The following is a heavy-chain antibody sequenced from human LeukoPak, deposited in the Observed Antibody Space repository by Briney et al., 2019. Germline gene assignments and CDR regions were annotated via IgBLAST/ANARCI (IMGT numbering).Heavy chain of an antibody. CDR3: ARVPPNTVTTLQYFDY. CDR1: GFTFSSYS. D-gene: IGHD4-17*01. J-gene: IGHJ4*02. Sequence: GGSLRLSCAASGFTFSSYSMNWVRQAPGKGLEWVSFISSSSSYIYYADSVKGRFTISRDNAKNSLYLQMNSLRADDTAVYYCARVPPNTVTTLQYFDYWGQGTLVTVSS. V-gene: IGHV3-21*01. CDR2: ISSSSSYI.